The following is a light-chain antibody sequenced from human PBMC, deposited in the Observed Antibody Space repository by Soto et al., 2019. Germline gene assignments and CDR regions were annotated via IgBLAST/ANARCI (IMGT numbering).Light chain of an antibody. Sequence: QSALTQPASVSGSPGQSITISCTGTSSDIGGYNYVAWYQQYPGKAPKLIIYDVINRPSGVSHRFSGSKSGNTASLTISGLQAEDEADYYCSSYTSPTAYVFGTGTKLTVL. V-gene: IGLV2-14*03. CDR1: SSDIGGYNY. CDR3: SSYTSPTAYV. CDR2: DVI. J-gene: IGLJ1*01.